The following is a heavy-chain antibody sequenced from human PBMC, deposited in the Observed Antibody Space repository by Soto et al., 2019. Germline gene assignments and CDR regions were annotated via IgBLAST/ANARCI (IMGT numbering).Heavy chain of an antibody. CDR3: ARDRGYYYGSGSPDAFDI. Sequence: QVQLVESGGGLVKPGGSLRLSCAASGFTFSDYYMSWIRQAPGKGLEWVSYISSSSSYTNYADSVKGRFTISRDNAKNSLYLQMNSLRAEDTAVYYCARDRGYYYGSGSPDAFDIWGQGTMVTVSS. V-gene: IGHV3-11*05. J-gene: IGHJ3*02. CDR2: ISSSSSYT. D-gene: IGHD3-10*01. CDR1: GFTFSDYY.